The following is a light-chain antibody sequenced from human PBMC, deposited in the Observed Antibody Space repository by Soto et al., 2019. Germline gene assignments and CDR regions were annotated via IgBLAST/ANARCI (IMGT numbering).Light chain of an antibody. Sequence: EFVLTQSPGTLSLSPGERATLSCRASQSLSSDDYAWYQHKPGQAPRLLIYSTSRRTSGVPDRFTASGSGTDFTHLISRLEPEDFAVYYCPKYDNLPCTFGQGTRLDI. J-gene: IGKJ2*02. CDR3: PKYDNLPCT. V-gene: IGKV3-20*01. CDR2: STS. CDR1: QSLSSDD.